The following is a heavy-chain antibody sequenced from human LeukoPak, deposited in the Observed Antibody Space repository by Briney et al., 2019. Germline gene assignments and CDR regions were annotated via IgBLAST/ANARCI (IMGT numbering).Heavy chain of an antibody. CDR2: IKEDGSEK. D-gene: IGHD6-19*01. CDR3: ARPYGGGWYGSPGYFQH. V-gene: IGHV3-7*01. J-gene: IGHJ1*01. CDR1: GFIFSSYW. Sequence: GGSLRLSCAGSGFIFSSYWMSWVRQAPGKGLEWVANIKEDGSEKYYVDSVKGRFTISRDNAKNSLYLQMNSLRAEDTAVYYCARPYGGGWYGSPGYFQHWGQGTLVTVSS.